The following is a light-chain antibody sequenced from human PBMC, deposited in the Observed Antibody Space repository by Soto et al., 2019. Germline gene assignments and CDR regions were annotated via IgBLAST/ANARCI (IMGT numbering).Light chain of an antibody. J-gene: IGKJ1*01. V-gene: IGKV1-5*03. CDR3: QQYNSYRT. CDR1: QSISSW. CDR2: KAS. Sequence: IQMTHYPSNLSSSVGYRVTITCRASQSISSWLAWYQQKPWKAPKLLIYKASSLDSGVPSRFSGRGSGTEFTLTISSLQPDDFANYYCQQYNSYRTVGQGTKV.